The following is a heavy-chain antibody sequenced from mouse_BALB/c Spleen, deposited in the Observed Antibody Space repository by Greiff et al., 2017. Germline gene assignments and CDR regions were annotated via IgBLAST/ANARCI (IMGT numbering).Heavy chain of an antibody. J-gene: IGHJ4*01. CDR3: ARHEERVRPSNYAMDY. D-gene: IGHD2-14*01. CDR2: FYPGSGSI. Sequence: QVQLQQSGAELVKPGVSVKLSCKASGYTFTEYIIHWVKQRSGQGLEWIGWFYPGSGSIKYNEKFKDKATLTADKSSSTVYMELSRLTSEDSAVYFCARHEERVRPSNYAMDYWGQGTSVTVSS. CDR1: GYTFTEYI. V-gene: IGHV1-62-2*01.